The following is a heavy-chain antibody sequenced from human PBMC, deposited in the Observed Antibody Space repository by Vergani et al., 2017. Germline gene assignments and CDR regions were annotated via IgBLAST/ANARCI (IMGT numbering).Heavy chain of an antibody. CDR3: AKVPPESSSYYFNVEDY. CDR1: GFTFSSYA. Sequence: EVQLLESGGGLVQPGGSLRLSCAASGFTFSSYAMSWVRQAPGKGLEWVSAISGSGGSTYYADSVKGRFTISRDNSKNTLYLQMNSLRAEDTAVYYCAKVPPESSSYYFNVEDYWGQGTLVTVSS. D-gene: IGHD3-22*01. V-gene: IGHV3-23*01. CDR2: ISGSGGST. J-gene: IGHJ4*02.